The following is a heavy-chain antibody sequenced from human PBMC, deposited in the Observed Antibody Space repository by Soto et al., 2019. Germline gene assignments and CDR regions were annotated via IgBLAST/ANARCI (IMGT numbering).Heavy chain of an antibody. V-gene: IGHV4-61*08. J-gene: IGHJ4*02. CDR3: AREYSNSPEAFDS. Sequence: SETLSLTCTVSGGSVNSDDYYWSWIRQPPGKGLEWIGYIYSTGRTNYNPSLMSRVTISLDTSRNQFSLKLSSVTAADTAVFYCAREYSNSPEAFDSWGQGTLVTVSS. CDR2: IYSTGRT. CDR1: GGSVNSDDYY. D-gene: IGHD1-26*01.